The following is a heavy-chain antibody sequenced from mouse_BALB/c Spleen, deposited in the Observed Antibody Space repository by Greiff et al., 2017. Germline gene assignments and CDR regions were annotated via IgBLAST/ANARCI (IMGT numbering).Heavy chain of an antibody. CDR2: ISSGSSTI. CDR3: ASGDHYYYAMDY. V-gene: IGHV5-17*02. Sequence: EVQGVESGGGLVQPGGSLKLSCAASGFTFSSYTMSWVRQTPEKRLEWVAYISSGSSTIYYADTVKGRFTISRDNPKNTLFLQMTSLRSEDTAMYYCASGDHYYYAMDYWGQGTSVTVSS. D-gene: IGHD3-3*01. CDR1: GFTFSSYT. J-gene: IGHJ4*01.